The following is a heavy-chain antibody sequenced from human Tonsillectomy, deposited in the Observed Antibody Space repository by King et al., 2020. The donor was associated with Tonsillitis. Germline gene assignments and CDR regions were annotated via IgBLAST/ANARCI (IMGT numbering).Heavy chain of an antibody. V-gene: IGHV4-34*01. J-gene: IGHJ4*02. D-gene: IGHD3-16*01. CDR1: GGSFSGYY. Sequence: VQLQQWGAGLLKPSETLSLTCAVYGGSFSGYYWSWIRQPPGKGLEWIGEINHSGSTNYNPSLKSRVTISVDTSKNQFSLKLSSVTAADTAVYYCARGPAGWAVITRKYYFDYWGQGTLVTVSS. CDR2: INHSGST. CDR3: ARGPAGWAVITRKYYFDY.